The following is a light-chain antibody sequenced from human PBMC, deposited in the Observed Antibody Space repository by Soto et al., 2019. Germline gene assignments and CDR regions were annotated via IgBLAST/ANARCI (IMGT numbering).Light chain of an antibody. V-gene: IGKV3-15*01. Sequence: EIVMTQSPATLSVSPGERATLSCRASQSVSSNLAWYQQKPGQAPRLLIFGASKRATGISGRFGGSGSGTEFTLTISSLQSEVFAVYYCQQYNNWPPITFGQGTRLEIK. CDR1: QSVSSN. J-gene: IGKJ5*01. CDR2: GAS. CDR3: QQYNNWPPIT.